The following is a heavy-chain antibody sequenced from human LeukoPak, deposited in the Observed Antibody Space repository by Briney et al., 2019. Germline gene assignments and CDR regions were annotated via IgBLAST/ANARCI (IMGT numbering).Heavy chain of an antibody. V-gene: IGHV4-59*01. CDR3: ARHRFDYGSGSYYGYYYYYGMDV. J-gene: IGHJ6*02. D-gene: IGHD3-10*01. CDR1: GGSISSYY. Sequence: PSETLSLTCTVSGGSISSYYWSWIRQPPGKGLEWIGYIYYSGSTNYNPSLKSRVTISVDTSKNQFSLKLSSVTAADTAVYYRARHRFDYGSGSYYGYYYYYGMDVWGQGTTVTVSS. CDR2: IYYSGST.